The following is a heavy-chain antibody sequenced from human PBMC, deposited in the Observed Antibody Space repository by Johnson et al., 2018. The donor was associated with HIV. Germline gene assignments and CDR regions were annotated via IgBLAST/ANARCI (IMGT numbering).Heavy chain of an antibody. Sequence: VQLVESGGGLVKPGGSLRLSCAASGFTFSNTWMSWVRQAPGKGLEWVARIKTKADGGTTDYAAPVKGRFTISREDSKNKLYLQMNSLKTEDKAVYYCTTPGPGRGSPIDDALDIWGQGTMVTFSS. V-gene: IGHV3-15*01. CDR1: GFTFSNTW. CDR3: TTPGPGRGSPIDDALDI. D-gene: IGHD1-26*01. CDR2: IKTKADGGTT. J-gene: IGHJ3*02.